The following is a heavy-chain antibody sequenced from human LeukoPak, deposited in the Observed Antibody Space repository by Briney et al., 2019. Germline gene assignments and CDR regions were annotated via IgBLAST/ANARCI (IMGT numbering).Heavy chain of an antibody. D-gene: IGHD3-10*01. CDR1: GQSLSDYY. V-gene: IGHV4-34*01. Sequence: SETLSLTCGVYGQSLSDYYWTWIRQFPGKGLEWIGEIHHSKGTNYNPSLKSRLTMSVDRSKNQFSLKLSSVTAADTAIYYCVRATAAGSGRAFDYWAQGSLVPVSS. CDR3: VRATAAGSGRAFDY. J-gene: IGHJ4*02. CDR2: IHHSKGT.